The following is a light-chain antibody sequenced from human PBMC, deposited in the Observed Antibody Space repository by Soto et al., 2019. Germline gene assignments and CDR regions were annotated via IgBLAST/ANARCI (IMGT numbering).Light chain of an antibody. J-gene: IGKJ5*01. CDR3: QQYGSSPRIT. CDR2: GAS. Sequence: EGVLTQSPGTLSLSPGERVTLSCRASQSVSSSYLAWYQQKPGQAPRLLIYGASSRATGIPDRFSGSGSGTDFTLTFSRLEPEDFAVYYCQQYGSSPRITFGQGTRLEIK. CDR1: QSVSSSY. V-gene: IGKV3-20*01.